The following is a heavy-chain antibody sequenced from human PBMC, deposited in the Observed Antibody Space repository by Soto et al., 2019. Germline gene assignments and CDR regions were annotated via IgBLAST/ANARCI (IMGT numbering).Heavy chain of an antibody. Sequence: PSETLSLTCAVYGGSVSGYYWSWIRQPPGKGLEWIGEIDHSGSTNYNPSLKSRVSISVDTSKNQFSLKLTSVTAADTAVYYCARTAYGDYLPYWGQGTLVTVSS. V-gene: IGHV4-34*01. J-gene: IGHJ4*02. CDR3: ARTAYGDYLPY. D-gene: IGHD4-17*01. CDR2: IDHSGST. CDR1: GGSVSGYY.